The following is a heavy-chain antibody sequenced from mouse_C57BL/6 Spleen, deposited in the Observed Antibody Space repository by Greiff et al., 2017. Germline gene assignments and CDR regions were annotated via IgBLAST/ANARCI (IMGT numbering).Heavy chain of an antibody. J-gene: IGHJ4*01. V-gene: IGHV1-64*01. D-gene: IGHD2-2*01. CDR3: ARWLKGYAMDY. CDR1: GYTFTSYW. CDR2: IHPNSGST. Sequence: QVQLQQPGAELVKPGASVKLSCKASGYTFTSYWMHWVKQRPGQGLEWIGMIHPNSGSTNYNEKFKSKATLTVDKSSSTAYMQLSSLTSEDSAVYYGARWLKGYAMDYWGQGTSVTVSS.